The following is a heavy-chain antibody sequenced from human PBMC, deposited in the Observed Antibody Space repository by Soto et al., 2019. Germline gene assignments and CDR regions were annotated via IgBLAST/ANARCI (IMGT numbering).Heavy chain of an antibody. CDR3: ARHSGGNNNWFDP. V-gene: IGHV5-10-1*01. J-gene: IGHJ5*02. Sequence: RGESLKISCKGSGYSFTSYWISWVRQMPGKGLEWMGRIDPSDSYTNYSPSFQGHVTISADKSISTAYLQWSSLKASDTAMYYCARHSGGNNNWFDPWGQGTLVTVSS. D-gene: IGHD2-15*01. CDR2: IDPSDSYT. CDR1: GYSFTSYW.